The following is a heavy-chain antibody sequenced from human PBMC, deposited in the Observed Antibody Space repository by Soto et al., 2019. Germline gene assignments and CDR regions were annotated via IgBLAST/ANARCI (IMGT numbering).Heavy chain of an antibody. CDR1: GFTFSSYG. D-gene: IGHD3-10*01. CDR2: IWYDGSNK. CDR3: ARELIRGSADAFDI. V-gene: IGHV3-33*01. Sequence: PGGSLRLSCAASGFTFSSYGMHWVRQAPGKGLEWVAVIWYDGSNKYYADSVKGRFTISRDNSKNTLYLQMNSLRAEDTAVYYCARELIRGSADAFDIWGQGTMVTVSS. J-gene: IGHJ3*02.